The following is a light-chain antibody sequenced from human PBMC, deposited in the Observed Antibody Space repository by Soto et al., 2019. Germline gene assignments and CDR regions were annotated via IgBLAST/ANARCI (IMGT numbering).Light chain of an antibody. CDR2: AAS. V-gene: IGKV1-39*01. J-gene: IGKJ1*01. CDR1: QSISNH. Sequence: DIQMTQSPSSLSASVEDRVIITCRASQSISNHLNWYQQKPGKAPKLLIFAASSLQSGVPPRFSGSRSGPDFTPTISSLQPEDFATYYCQQSYSSPPTFGQGTKVDIK. CDR3: QQSYSSPPT.